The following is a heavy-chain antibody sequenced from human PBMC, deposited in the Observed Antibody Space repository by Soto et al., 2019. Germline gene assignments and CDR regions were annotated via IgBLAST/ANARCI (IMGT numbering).Heavy chain of an antibody. D-gene: IGHD2-2*01. CDR2: IKSITDGGTT. Sequence: GGSLRLSCEASGITFSNAWMTWVRQAPGKGLEWVGRIKSITDGGTTDYAAHGKGRFTISRDDSKDTLYLQMNNLKTEDTAVYHCTSDSADIVVVPATFGMDVWGQGTTVTVSS. V-gene: IGHV3-15*01. CDR1: GITFSNAW. J-gene: IGHJ6*02. CDR3: TSDSADIVVVPATFGMDV.